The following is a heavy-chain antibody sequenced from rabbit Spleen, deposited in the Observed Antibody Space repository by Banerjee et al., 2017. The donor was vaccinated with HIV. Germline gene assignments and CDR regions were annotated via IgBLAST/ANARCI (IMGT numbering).Heavy chain of an antibody. CDR2: IVPIFGVT. CDR1: GVSFNDKVV. Sequence: EESGGGLVQPEGSLTLTCKASGVSFNDKVVMCWVRQAPGKGLEWIGYIVPIFGVTYYANWVNGRFTISSDNAQNTVDLQMNSLTAADTATYFCARNYKGAWDFWGPGTLVTVS. J-gene: IGHJ6*01. V-gene: IGHV1S43*01. CDR3: ARNYKGAWDF. D-gene: IGHD2-1*01.